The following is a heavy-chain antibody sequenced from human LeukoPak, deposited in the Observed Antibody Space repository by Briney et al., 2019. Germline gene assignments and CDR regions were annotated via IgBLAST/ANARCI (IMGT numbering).Heavy chain of an antibody. D-gene: IGHD6-13*01. CDR2: ISSSSSYI. Sequence: GGSLRLSCAASGFTFSSYSMNWVRQAPGRGLEWVSSISSSSSYIYYADSVKGRFTISRDNAKTSLYLQMNSLRAEDTAVYYCAREGSIAAAGGPNAFDIWGQGTMVTVSS. CDR3: AREGSIAAAGGPNAFDI. CDR1: GFTFSSYS. J-gene: IGHJ3*02. V-gene: IGHV3-21*01.